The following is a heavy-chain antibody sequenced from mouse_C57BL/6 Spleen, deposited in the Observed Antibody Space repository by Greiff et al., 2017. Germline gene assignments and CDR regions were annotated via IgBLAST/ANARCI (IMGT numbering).Heavy chain of an antibody. CDR3: ARNSYNGYPVYYAMDY. Sequence: VQVVESGPGLVAPSQSLSITCTVSGFSLTSYAISWVRQPPGKGLEWLGVIWTGGGTNYNTALKSRLSTSKDNSKSQVFLKMNSLQTDDTAKYYCARNSYNGYPVYYAMDYWGQGTSVTVSS. V-gene: IGHV2-9-1*01. CDR2: IWTGGGT. J-gene: IGHJ4*01. D-gene: IGHD2-12*01. CDR1: GFSLTSYA.